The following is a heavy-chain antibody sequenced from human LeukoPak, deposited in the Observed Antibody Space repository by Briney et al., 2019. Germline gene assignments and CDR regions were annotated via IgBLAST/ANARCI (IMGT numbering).Heavy chain of an antibody. Sequence: SETLSLTCTVSGGSISNYYWSWIRQPPGKGLEWIGYIYYSGNTNYNPSLKSRVTISVDTSNNQFSLKLSSVTAADTAVYYCARGHGAGGSSDWFDPWGQGTLVTVSS. V-gene: IGHV4-59*12. CDR2: IYYSGNT. CDR1: GGSISNYY. J-gene: IGHJ5*02. CDR3: ARGHGAGGSSDWFDP. D-gene: IGHD3-10*01.